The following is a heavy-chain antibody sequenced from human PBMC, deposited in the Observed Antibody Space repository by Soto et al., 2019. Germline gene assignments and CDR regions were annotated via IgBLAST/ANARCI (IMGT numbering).Heavy chain of an antibody. V-gene: IGHV4-59*01. D-gene: IGHD2-15*01. J-gene: IGHJ6*03. Sequence: KASETLSLTCTVSGGSISSYYWSWIRQPPGKGLEWIGYIYYSGSTNYNPSLKSRVTISVDTSKNQFSLKLSSVTAADTAVYYCARRRGTVPYYYYMDVWGKGTTVTVSS. CDR1: GGSISSYY. CDR2: IYYSGST. CDR3: ARRRGTVPYYYYMDV.